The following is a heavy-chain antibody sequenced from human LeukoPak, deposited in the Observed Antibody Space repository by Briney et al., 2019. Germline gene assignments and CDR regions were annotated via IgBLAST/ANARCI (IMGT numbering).Heavy chain of an antibody. CDR1: GYTFISYY. CDR3: ASRGATGTPPYYYMDV. V-gene: IGHV1-46*01. J-gene: IGHJ6*03. CDR2: INPSGGST. Sequence: ASVKVSCKASGYTFISYYIHWVRQAPGQGLEWMGIINPSGGSTSYAQKFQGRVTMTRDTSTSTVYMELSSLRSEDTAVYYCASRGATGTPPYYYMDVWGKGATVTISS. D-gene: IGHD1-1*01.